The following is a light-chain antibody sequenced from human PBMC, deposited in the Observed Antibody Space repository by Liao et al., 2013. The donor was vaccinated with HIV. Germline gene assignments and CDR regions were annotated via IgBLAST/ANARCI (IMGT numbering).Light chain of an antibody. CDR2: QDR. J-gene: IGLJ2*01. CDR1: KLGDKY. V-gene: IGLV3-1*01. Sequence: SYELTQPPSVSVSPGQTASITCSGDKLGDKYVSWYQQKAGQSPALVIYQDRKRPSGISERFSGSNSGNTATLTISGTQAMDEADYYCQAWDSSTVVFGGGTKLTVL. CDR3: QAWDSSTVV.